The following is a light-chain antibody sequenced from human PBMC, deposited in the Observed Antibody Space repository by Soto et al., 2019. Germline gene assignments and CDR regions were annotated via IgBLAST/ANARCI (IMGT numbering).Light chain of an antibody. V-gene: IGKV1-6*01. J-gene: IGKJ1*01. CDR1: QGIRND. Sequence: AIRMTPSPSSLSASVGARVTITCRASQGIRNDLGWYQQKPGTAPKILIYAASSLQSGVPSRFNGSGSGTDFTLTISSLQPEDFATYDCLQDYNYPWTFGQGTKVEIK. CDR3: LQDYNYPWT. CDR2: AAS.